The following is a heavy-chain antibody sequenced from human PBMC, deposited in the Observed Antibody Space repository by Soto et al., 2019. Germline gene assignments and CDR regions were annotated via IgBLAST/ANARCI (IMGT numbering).Heavy chain of an antibody. CDR2: IYSGGST. J-gene: IGHJ2*01. CDR1: GFTVSSNY. V-gene: IGHV3-53*01. CDR3: ARVFPGGNTQINWYFDL. Sequence: EVQLVESGGGLIQPGGSLRLSCAASGFTVSSNYMSWVRQAPGKGLEWVSVIYSGGSTYYADSVKGRFTISRDNSKNTLYLQMNSLRAEDTAVYYCARVFPGGNTQINWYFDLWGRGTLVTVSS. D-gene: IGHD2-15*01.